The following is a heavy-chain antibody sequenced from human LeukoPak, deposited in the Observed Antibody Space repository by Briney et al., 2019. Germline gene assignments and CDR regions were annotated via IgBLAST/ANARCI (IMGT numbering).Heavy chain of an antibody. Sequence: PSQTLSLTCTVSGGSISSGDYYWSWIRQHPGKGLEWIGYIYYSGSTYYNPSLKSRVTISVDTSKNQFSLKLSSVTAADTAVYYCARFNWKHAVDYWGQGTLVTVSS. CDR2: IYYSGST. CDR3: ARFNWKHAVDY. V-gene: IGHV4-31*03. D-gene: IGHD1-1*01. J-gene: IGHJ4*02. CDR1: GGSISSGDYY.